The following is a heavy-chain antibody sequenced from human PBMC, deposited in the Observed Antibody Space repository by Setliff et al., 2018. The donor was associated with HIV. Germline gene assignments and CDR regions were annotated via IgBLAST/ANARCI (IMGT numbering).Heavy chain of an antibody. V-gene: IGHV4-59*11. J-gene: IGHJ2*01. Sequence: LSLTCTVSGGSISSHYWSWIRQPPGEGLEWIGSIYYSGSTNYNPSLKSRVTISVDTSKNQFSLKLSSVTAADTAVYYCASSGTPHDWYFDLWGRGTLVTVSS. CDR1: GGSISSHY. CDR2: IYYSGST. CDR3: ASSGTPHDWYFDL. D-gene: IGHD2-15*01.